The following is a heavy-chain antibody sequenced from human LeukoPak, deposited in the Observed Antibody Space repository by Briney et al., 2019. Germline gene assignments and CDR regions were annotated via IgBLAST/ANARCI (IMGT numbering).Heavy chain of an antibody. V-gene: IGHV3-30*04. CDR2: ISYDGSNK. CDR3: ARDLRSRAC. J-gene: IGHJ4*02. Sequence: PGGSLRLSCAASGFTFSSYAMHWVRQAPGKGLEWVAVISYDGSNKYYADSVKGRFTISRDNSKNTLYLQMNSLRAEDTAVYYCARDLRSRACWGQGTLVTVSS. D-gene: IGHD4-17*01. CDR1: GFTFSSYA.